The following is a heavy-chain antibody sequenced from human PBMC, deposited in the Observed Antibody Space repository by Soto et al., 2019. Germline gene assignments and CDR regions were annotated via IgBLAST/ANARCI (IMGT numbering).Heavy chain of an antibody. CDR2: IWYDGSNK. D-gene: IGHD6-13*01. J-gene: IGHJ6*02. Sequence: GGSLRLSXAASGFTFSSYGMHWVRQAPGKGLEWVAVIWYDGSNKYYADSVKGRFTISRDNSKNTLYLQMNSLRAEDTAVYYCAREGTPAAGSWAADYYYYGMDVWGQGTTVTVSS. CDR3: AREGTPAAGSWAADYYYYGMDV. CDR1: GFTFSSYG. V-gene: IGHV3-33*01.